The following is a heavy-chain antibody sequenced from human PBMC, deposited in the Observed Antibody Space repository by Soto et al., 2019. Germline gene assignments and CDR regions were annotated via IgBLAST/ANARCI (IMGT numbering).Heavy chain of an antibody. J-gene: IGHJ4*02. Sequence: SVKVSCKASGGTFSSYRINWVRQAPGQGLEWVGGIVPIYRTADYAQKFQGRVNITADESARTSYMELRSLKSQDTAVYYCVRDSGAKLSSSWGQGTLVTVSS. CDR1: GGTFSSYR. CDR3: VRDSGAKLSSS. V-gene: IGHV1-69*13. D-gene: IGHD6-13*01. CDR2: IVPIYRTA.